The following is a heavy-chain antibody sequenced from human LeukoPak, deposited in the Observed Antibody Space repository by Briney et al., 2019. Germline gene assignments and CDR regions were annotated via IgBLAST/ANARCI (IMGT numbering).Heavy chain of an antibody. J-gene: IGHJ4*02. V-gene: IGHV1-69*04. D-gene: IGHD3-16*01. Sequence: SVTVSCTASGGSFSSYAISWVRLAPGQGLEWMGRIIPILGIANYSHKFQGRVTITADNSTSTAYMELSSLRSEATAVYYCATARGGAPTYYWGQGTLVTVSS. CDR2: IIPILGIA. CDR3: ATARGGAPTYY. CDR1: GGSFSSYA.